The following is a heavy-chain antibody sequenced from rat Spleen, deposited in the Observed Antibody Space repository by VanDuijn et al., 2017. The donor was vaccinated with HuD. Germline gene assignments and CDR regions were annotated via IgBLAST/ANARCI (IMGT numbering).Heavy chain of an antibody. V-gene: IGHV2-30*01. Sequence: QVQLKESGPGLVQPSQTLSLTCTVSGFSLSNYGMVWVRQPPGKGLEWMGVIWSGGSTAYNSLLKSRLTISRDTSKSQVFLKMNSLQTEDTATYYCAREGKLGVRGYYFDYWGQGVMVTVSS. D-gene: IGHD5-1*01. CDR2: IWSGGST. CDR1: GFSLSNYG. CDR3: AREGKLGVRGYYFDY. J-gene: IGHJ2*01.